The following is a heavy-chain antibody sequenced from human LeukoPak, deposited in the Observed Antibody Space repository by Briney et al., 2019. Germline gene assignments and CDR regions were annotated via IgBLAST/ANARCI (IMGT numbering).Heavy chain of an antibody. D-gene: IGHD6-6*01. CDR1: GGSFSGYY. V-gene: IGHV4-34*01. Sequence: SETLSLTCAVYGGSFSGYYWSWIRQPPGKGLEWIGEINHSGSTNYNPSLKSRATISVDKSKNQFSLKLSSVTAADTAVYYCARDVGARLPGYWGQGTLVTVSS. CDR3: ARDVGARLPGY. J-gene: IGHJ4*02. CDR2: INHSGST.